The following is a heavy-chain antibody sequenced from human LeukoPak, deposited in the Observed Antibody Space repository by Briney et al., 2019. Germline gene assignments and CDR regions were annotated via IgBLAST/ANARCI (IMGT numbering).Heavy chain of an antibody. V-gene: IGHV1-69*13. D-gene: IGHD2-15*01. J-gene: IGHJ3*02. Sequence: ASVKVSCKAFGGTFSSYAISWVRQAPGQGLEWMGGIIPIFGTANYAQKFQGRVTITADESTSTAYMELSSLRSEDTAVYYCARGRLPGYCSSGSCRATGAFDIWGQGTMVTVSS. CDR3: ARGRLPGYCSSGSCRATGAFDI. CDR1: GGTFSSYA. CDR2: IIPIFGTA.